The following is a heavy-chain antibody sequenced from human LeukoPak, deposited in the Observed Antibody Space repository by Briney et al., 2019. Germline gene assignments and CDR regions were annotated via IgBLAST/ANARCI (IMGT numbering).Heavy chain of an antibody. CDR1: GGSFSGYY. CDR3: ARSPPYYDILTGDHPAHYFDY. D-gene: IGHD3-9*01. CDR2: FNHSGST. Sequence: SETLSLTCAVYGGSFSGYYGSWIRQPPGKGLEWFGEFNHSGSTNYNPSLKSRGTISVVTSKNQFSLKPSSATAADTAVYYCARSPPYYDILTGDHPAHYFDYWGQGTLVTVSP. J-gene: IGHJ4*02. V-gene: IGHV4-34*01.